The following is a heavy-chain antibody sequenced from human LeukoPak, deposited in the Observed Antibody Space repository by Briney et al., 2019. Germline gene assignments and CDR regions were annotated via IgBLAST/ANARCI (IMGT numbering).Heavy chain of an antibody. V-gene: IGHV3-30*18. J-gene: IGHJ5*02. D-gene: IGHD3-22*01. CDR1: RFTFSNYG. CDR2: ISYDGSNK. Sequence: GRSLRLSCAASRFTFSNYGMHWVRQAPGKGLEWVAVISYDGSNKYYADSVKGRFTISRDNSKNTLYLQMNSLRAEDTAVYYCAKDSGGTYYYDSSGYSWFDPWGQGTLVTVSS. CDR3: AKDSGGTYYYDSSGYSWFDP.